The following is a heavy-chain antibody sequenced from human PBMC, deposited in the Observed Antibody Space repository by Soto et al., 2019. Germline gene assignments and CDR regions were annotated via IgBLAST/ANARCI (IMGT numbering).Heavy chain of an antibody. CDR1: EFTFRNYG. Sequence: QVQLVESGGGVVQPGRSLRLSCAASEFTFRNYGMHWVRQAPGKGLEWMAVIWYDGSNKYYADSVKGRFTISRDNSKNTLYLQMNSLREEDTAVYYCARGRDGYNPDYWGQGTLVTVSS. J-gene: IGHJ4*02. V-gene: IGHV3-33*01. CDR3: ARGRDGYNPDY. CDR2: IWYDGSNK. D-gene: IGHD5-12*01.